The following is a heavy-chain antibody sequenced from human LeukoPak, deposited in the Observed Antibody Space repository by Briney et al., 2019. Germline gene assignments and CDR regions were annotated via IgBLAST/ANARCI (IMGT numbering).Heavy chain of an antibody. CDR1: GGSFSGYY. D-gene: IGHD1-26*01. Sequence: SETLSLTCAVYGGSFSGYYWSWIRQPPGKGLEWIGEINHSGSTNYNPSLKSRVTISVDTSKNQFSLKLSSVTAADTAVYYCARDHPIVGADYYGMDVWGQGTTVTVSS. CDR3: ARDHPIVGADYYGMDV. CDR2: INHSGST. V-gene: IGHV4-34*01. J-gene: IGHJ6*02.